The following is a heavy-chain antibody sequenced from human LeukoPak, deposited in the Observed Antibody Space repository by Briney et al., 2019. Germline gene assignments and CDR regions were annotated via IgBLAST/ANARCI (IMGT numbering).Heavy chain of an antibody. D-gene: IGHD5-12*01. CDR2: VSLDGIT. Sequence: SETLSLTCVFSGDSISDDSFNKNNWLNLVRQAPGKGLEWIGNVSLDGITNYNPSLLGRVTISLDKSAKQVSLRLSSVTAADTAVYYCAREYGGYEDYYYYMDVWGKGTTVTVSS. CDR3: AREYGGYEDYYYYMDV. V-gene: IGHV4-4*02. CDR1: GDSISDDSFNKNNW. J-gene: IGHJ6*03.